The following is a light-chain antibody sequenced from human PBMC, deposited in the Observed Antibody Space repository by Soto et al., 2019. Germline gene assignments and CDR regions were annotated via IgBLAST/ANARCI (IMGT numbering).Light chain of an antibody. J-gene: IGKJ1*01. CDR2: AAS. Sequence: DIQMTKSPSSLSASVGVIVTITCVASQSISSYLNWYQQKPGKVPKLLIYAASSLQSGVPSRFSGSGSGTDFNLTISSLQTEDFATYYCQQRYSTTLTFGQGTKVDIK. V-gene: IGKV1-39*01. CDR1: QSISSY. CDR3: QQRYSTTLT.